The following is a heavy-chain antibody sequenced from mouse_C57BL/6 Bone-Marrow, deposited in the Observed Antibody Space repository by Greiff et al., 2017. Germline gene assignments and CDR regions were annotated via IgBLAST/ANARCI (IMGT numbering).Heavy chain of an antibody. CDR2: IDPSDSYT. V-gene: IGHV1-59*01. CDR1: GYTFTSYW. D-gene: IGHD1-1*01. Sequence: VQPQQPGAELVRPGASVKLSCKASGYTFTSYWMHWVKQRPGQGLEWIGVIDPSDSYTNYNQKFKGKATLTVDTSSSTAYMQLSSLTSEDSAVYYCVITTGYWGQGTTLTVSA. J-gene: IGHJ2*01. CDR3: VITTGY.